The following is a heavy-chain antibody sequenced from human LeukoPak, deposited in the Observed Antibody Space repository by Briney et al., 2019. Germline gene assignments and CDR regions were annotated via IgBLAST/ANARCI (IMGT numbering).Heavy chain of an antibody. J-gene: IGHJ4*02. V-gene: IGHV3-33*01. Sequence: GGSLRLSCAASGFTFSSYGMHWVRQAPGKGLEWVAVIWYDGSNKYYADSVKGRFTISRDNSKNTLYLQTNSLRAEDTAVYYCAREVYDILTGYREYYFDYWGQGTLVTVSS. CDR2: IWYDGSNK. D-gene: IGHD3-9*01. CDR3: AREVYDILTGYREYYFDY. CDR1: GFTFSSYG.